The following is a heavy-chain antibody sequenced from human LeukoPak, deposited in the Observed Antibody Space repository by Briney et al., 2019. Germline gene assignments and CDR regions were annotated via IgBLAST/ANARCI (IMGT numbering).Heavy chain of an antibody. CDR2: INHSGST. CDR3: ARSGLRLGYCSGGSCQPTNNHLFDY. CDR1: GGSFSDYY. J-gene: IGHJ4*02. D-gene: IGHD2-15*01. Sequence: SETLSLTCAVYGGSFSDYYWSWSRQPPGKGLEWIGEINHSGSTNYNPSLKSRVTISVDTSKNQFSLKLSSVTAADTAVYYCARSGLRLGYCSGGSCQPTNNHLFDYWGQGTLVTVSS. V-gene: IGHV4-34*01.